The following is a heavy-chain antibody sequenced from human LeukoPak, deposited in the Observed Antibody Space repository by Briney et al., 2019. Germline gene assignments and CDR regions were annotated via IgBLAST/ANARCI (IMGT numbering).Heavy chain of an antibody. Sequence: ASVRVSCKASGYTFTGYYMHWVRQAPGQGLEWMGWINPNSGGTNYAQKFQGRVTMTRDTSISTAYMELSRLRSDDTAVYYCARGSRVVSGSYFPADYWGQGTLVTVSS. J-gene: IGHJ4*02. V-gene: IGHV1-2*02. CDR1: GYTFTGYY. CDR3: ARGSRVVSGSYFPADY. D-gene: IGHD1-26*01. CDR2: INPNSGGT.